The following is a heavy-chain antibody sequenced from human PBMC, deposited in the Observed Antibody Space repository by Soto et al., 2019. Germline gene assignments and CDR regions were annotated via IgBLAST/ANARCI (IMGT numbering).Heavy chain of an antibody. CDR1: GFNFRSYG. V-gene: IGHV3-33*01. D-gene: IGHD2-2*01. CDR3: ARDRLVPYGYVMDV. Sequence: QMQLVESGGGVVQPARSLRLSCAASGFNFRSYGIHWVRQARGKGREWVALIWFDGSKKYYVDSVKGRFAVSRDNSKNTLYLQMNSLRVEDTAVYYCARDRLVPYGYVMDVWGQGTTVTVSS. CDR2: IWFDGSKK. J-gene: IGHJ6*02.